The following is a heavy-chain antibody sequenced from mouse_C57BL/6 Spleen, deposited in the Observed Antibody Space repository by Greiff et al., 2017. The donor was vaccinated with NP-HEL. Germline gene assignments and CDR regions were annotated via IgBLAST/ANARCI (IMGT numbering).Heavy chain of an antibody. D-gene: IGHD1-1*01. CDR2: IYPGSGNT. CDR1: GYSFTSYY. J-gene: IGHJ2*01. Sequence: QVQLKESGPELVKPGASVKISCKASGYSFTSYYIHWVKQRPGQGLEWIGWIYPGSGNTKYNEKFKGKATLTADTSSSTAYMQLSSLTSEDSAVYYCAPITTVYYFDYWGQGTTLTVSS. V-gene: IGHV1-66*01. CDR3: APITTVYYFDY.